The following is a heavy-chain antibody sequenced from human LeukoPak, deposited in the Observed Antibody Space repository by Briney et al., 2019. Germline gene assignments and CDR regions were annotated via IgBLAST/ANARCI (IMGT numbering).Heavy chain of an antibody. CDR1: GGSISSSSYS. D-gene: IGHD6-13*01. J-gene: IGHJ5*02. V-gene: IGHV4-39*07. Sequence: MPSETLSLTCTVSGGSISSSSYSWVWLRQPPGKGLEWIGSIYYSGTTYYNPSLKSRVTISVDTSKNQFSLKLSSVTAADTAVYYCARDNVGSSWYAVAYFDPRGQGTLVTVSS. CDR2: IYYSGTT. CDR3: ARDNVGSSWYAVAYFDP.